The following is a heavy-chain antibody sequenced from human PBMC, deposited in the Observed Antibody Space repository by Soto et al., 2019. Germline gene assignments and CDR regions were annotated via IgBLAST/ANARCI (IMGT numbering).Heavy chain of an antibody. D-gene: IGHD2-15*01. CDR2: ISSSSSYI. V-gene: IGHV3-21*01. CDR1: GFTFSSYS. CDR3: AREGSPIVVVVAASGDAFDI. Sequence: GGSLRLSCAASGFTFSSYSMNWVRQAPGKGLEWVSSISSSSSYIYYADSVKGRFTISRDNAKNSLYLQMNSLRAEDTAVYYCAREGSPIVVVVAASGDAFDIWGQGTMVTVSS. J-gene: IGHJ3*02.